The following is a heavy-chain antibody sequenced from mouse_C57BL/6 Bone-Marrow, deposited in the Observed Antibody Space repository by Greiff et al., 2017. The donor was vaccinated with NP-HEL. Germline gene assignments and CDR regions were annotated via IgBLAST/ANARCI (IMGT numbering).Heavy chain of an antibody. D-gene: IGHD2-1*01. J-gene: IGHJ4*01. CDR2: IWTGGGT. Sequence: VKLMESGPGLVAPSQSLSITCTVSGFSLTSYAISWVRQPPGKGLEWLGVIWTGGGTNYNSALKSRLSISQDNSKSQVFLKMNSLQTDDTARYYCATIYLYAMDYWGQGTSVTVSS. CDR1: GFSLTSYA. CDR3: ATIYLYAMDY. V-gene: IGHV2-9-1*01.